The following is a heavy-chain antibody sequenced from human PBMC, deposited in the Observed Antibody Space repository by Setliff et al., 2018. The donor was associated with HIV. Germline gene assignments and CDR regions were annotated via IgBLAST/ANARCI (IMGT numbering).Heavy chain of an antibody. J-gene: IGHJ5*02. CDR2: ISAYNVNT. Sequence: ASVKVSCKASGYSFTSYGVSWVRQAPGQGLEWMGWISAYNVNTNYAQKLQGRVTMTTDTSTSTAYMELRSLRSEDTAVYYCARVRYCSVGSCYGGEYWFDPWGQGTLVTVSS. CDR1: GYSFTSYG. D-gene: IGHD2-15*01. V-gene: IGHV1-18*01. CDR3: ARVRYCSVGSCYGGEYWFDP.